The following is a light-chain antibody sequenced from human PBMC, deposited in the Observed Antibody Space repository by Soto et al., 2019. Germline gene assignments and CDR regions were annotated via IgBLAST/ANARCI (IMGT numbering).Light chain of an antibody. J-gene: IGKJ2*01. Sequence: EIVMTQSPATLSVSAGERATLSCRASQSVYSKVAWYQQKPGQAPRLLIYETATRATDITARFTGSGSGTEFTLTITTLQSQDFAIYYCKQYSQWPPYAVGQGTKV. CDR2: ETA. CDR1: QSVYSK. CDR3: KQYSQWPPYA. V-gene: IGKV3-15*01.